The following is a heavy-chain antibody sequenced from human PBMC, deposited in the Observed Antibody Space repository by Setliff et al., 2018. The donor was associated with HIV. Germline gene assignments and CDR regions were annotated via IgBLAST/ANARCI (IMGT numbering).Heavy chain of an antibody. CDR3: AREGQFLDGLPYYFDY. D-gene: IGHD3-3*01. V-gene: IGHV4-39*07. CDR1: GASISSSGYY. Sequence: PSETLSLTCTVSGASISSSGYYWGWIRQPPGKGLEWIGTIYYSGSTYYNPSLKSRVTISVDTSKNQFSLKLSSVTAADTAVYYCAREGQFLDGLPYYFDYWGQGALVTVSS. CDR2: IYYSGST. J-gene: IGHJ4*02.